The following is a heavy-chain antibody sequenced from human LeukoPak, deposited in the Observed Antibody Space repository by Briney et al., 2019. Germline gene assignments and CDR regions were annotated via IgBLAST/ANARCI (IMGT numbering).Heavy chain of an antibody. V-gene: IGHV4-34*01. CDR2: INHSGST. J-gene: IGHJ4*02. CDR1: GGSFSGHY. CDR3: ARPRYGSGSLDS. Sequence: SETLSLTCAVYGGSFSGHYWTWIRQPPGKGLEWIGEINHSGSTTYNPSLNSRVTISVDASKNQFSLRLSSVTAADTAVYYCARPRYGSGSLDSWGQGTLVTVSS. D-gene: IGHD3-10*01.